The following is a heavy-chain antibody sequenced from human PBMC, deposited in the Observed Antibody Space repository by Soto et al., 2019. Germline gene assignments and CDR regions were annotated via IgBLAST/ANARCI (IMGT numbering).Heavy chain of an antibody. CDR2: ISAYNGKT. J-gene: IGHJ4*02. CDR3: ARDRNRFSFGPDHFDY. V-gene: IGHV1-18*01. Sequence: QVQLLQSGAEVKQPGASVKVSCKTSGYPFTSHVISWVRLAPGQGLEWMGWISAYNGKTNYRQKLQGKLTMTTDTSTSTAYMELGSLTSDDTAVYFCARDRNRFSFGPDHFDYWGQGTLVTVSA. CDR1: GYPFTSHV. D-gene: IGHD3-3*01.